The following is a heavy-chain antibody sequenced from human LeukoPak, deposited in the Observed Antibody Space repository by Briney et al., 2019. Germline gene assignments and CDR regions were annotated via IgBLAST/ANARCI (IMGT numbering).Heavy chain of an antibody. Sequence: PSETLSLTCTVSGGSIVNGGYYWDWVRQPPGKGLEWIGNIHHSGSTAYNPSLQSRVTMSVETSNNQFSLKLTSLTAADAAVYFCAGHRGGYQKFDSWGQGTLVTVSS. CDR2: IHHSGST. D-gene: IGHD5-12*01. CDR3: AGHRGGYQKFDS. V-gene: IGHV4-39*01. CDR1: GGSIVNGGYY. J-gene: IGHJ4*02.